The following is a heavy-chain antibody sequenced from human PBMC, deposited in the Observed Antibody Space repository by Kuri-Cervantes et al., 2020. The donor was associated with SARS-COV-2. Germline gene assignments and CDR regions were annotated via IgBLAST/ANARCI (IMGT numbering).Heavy chain of an antibody. CDR2: ISGSGGST. CDR3: TTASNAVVAATLYYYGMDV. CDR1: GFTFGSYA. Sequence: GESLKISCAASGFTFGSYAMSWVRQAPGKGLEWVSAISGSGGSTYYADSVKGRFTISRDNSKNTLYLQMNSLRAEDTAVYYCTTASNAVVAATLYYYGMDVWGQGTTVTVSS. V-gene: IGHV3-23*01. D-gene: IGHD2-15*01. J-gene: IGHJ6*02.